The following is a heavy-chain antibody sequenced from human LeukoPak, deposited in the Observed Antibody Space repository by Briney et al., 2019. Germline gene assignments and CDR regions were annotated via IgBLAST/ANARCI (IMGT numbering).Heavy chain of an antibody. Sequence: SETLSLTCAVYGGSFSGYCWSWIRQPPGKGLEWIGEINHSGSTNYNPSLKSRVTISVDTSKNQFSLKLSSVTAADTAVYYCARRRIVVVPAARLTYYYYGMDVWGQGTTVTVSS. V-gene: IGHV4-34*01. CDR1: GGSFSGYC. CDR2: INHSGST. CDR3: ARRRIVVVPAARLTYYYYGMDV. D-gene: IGHD2-2*01. J-gene: IGHJ6*02.